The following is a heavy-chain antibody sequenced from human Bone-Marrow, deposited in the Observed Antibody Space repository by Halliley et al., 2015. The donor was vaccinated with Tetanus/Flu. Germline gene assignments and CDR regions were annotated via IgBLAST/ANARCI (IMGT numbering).Heavy chain of an antibody. CDR1: GGTFRSYA. D-gene: IGHD1-1*01. V-gene: IGHV1-69*18. CDR3: ARSTGTTINFDY. Sequence: QLVQSGAEVRKPGSSVKVSCKASGGTFRSYAFNWVRQAPGQGLEWMGRIILVFGTTIYAQKFQGRVTITADESTRTAYMELSSLTSEDTAVYYCARSTGTTINFDYWGQGALVTVSS. CDR2: IILVFGTT. J-gene: IGHJ4*02.